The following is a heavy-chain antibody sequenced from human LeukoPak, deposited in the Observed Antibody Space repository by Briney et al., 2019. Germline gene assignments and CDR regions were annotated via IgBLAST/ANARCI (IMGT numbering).Heavy chain of an antibody. J-gene: IGHJ4*02. CDR3: ARGPSDYYDSSGHYFDY. CDR1: GYPISNGYY. D-gene: IGHD3-22*01. CDR2: FYHSGST. V-gene: IGHV4-38-2*02. Sequence: KPSETLSLTCTVSGYPISNGYYWGWIRQPPGKGLEWIGSFYHSGSTYYNPSLKSRVTISVDTSKNQFSLRLSSVTAADTAVYYCARGPSDYYDSSGHYFDYWGQGTLVTVSS.